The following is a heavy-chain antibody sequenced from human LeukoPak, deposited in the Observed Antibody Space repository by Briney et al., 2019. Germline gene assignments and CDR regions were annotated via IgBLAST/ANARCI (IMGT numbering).Heavy chain of an antibody. CDR3: ARSLRRPRGAFDI. CDR1: GGSFSGYY. Sequence: SETLSLTCAVYGGSFSGYYWSWIRQPPGKGLEWIGEINHSGSTNYNPSLKSRVTISVDTSKNQFSLKLSSVTAADTAVYYCARSLRRPRGAFDIWGQGTMVTVSS. CDR2: INHSGST. V-gene: IGHV4-34*01. D-gene: IGHD6-25*01. J-gene: IGHJ3*02.